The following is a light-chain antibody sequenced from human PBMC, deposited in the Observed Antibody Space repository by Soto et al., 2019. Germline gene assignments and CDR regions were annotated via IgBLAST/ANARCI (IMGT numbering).Light chain of an antibody. CDR1: QNINNN. CDR3: QQYNNRPPDT. CDR2: GAS. Sequence: IVMTQSPATLSVSPGERATLSCRASQNINNNLAWYQQKPGQAPRLLVYGASTRAAGIPARFSGSGSGTEFSLTISSLQSEDFAVYYCQQYNNRPPDTFGQGTKLEIK. J-gene: IGKJ2*01. V-gene: IGKV3-15*01.